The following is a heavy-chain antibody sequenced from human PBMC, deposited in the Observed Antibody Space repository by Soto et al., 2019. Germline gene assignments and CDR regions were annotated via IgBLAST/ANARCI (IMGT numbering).Heavy chain of an antibody. J-gene: IGHJ4*02. CDR1: GFSLSTSGVI. V-gene: IGHV2-5*01. Sequence: QITLKESGPTLVKPTQTLTLTCSFSGFSLSTSGVIVGWIRQPPGKALAWLALIYASDDQRYSQSLKSRLTITNDTSRNQVVLTRTNVDPMYTATYHCAQTSQQGLALGFWGQGILVTVSS. CDR3: AQTSQQGLALGF. D-gene: IGHD6-19*01. CDR2: IYASDDQ.